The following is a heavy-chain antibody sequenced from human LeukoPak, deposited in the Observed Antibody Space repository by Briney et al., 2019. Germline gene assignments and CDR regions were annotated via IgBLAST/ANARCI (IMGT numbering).Heavy chain of an antibody. Sequence: GGSLRLSCSASGFSFRSYAMHWVRQAPGKGLEYVSAISSNGGSTYYADSVKGRFTISRDNSKNTLYLQMSSLRAEDTAVYYCVVRYLYVFDIWGQGTMVTVSS. D-gene: IGHD2-15*01. CDR3: VVRYLYVFDI. V-gene: IGHV3-64D*09. CDR2: ISSNGGST. J-gene: IGHJ3*02. CDR1: GFSFRSYA.